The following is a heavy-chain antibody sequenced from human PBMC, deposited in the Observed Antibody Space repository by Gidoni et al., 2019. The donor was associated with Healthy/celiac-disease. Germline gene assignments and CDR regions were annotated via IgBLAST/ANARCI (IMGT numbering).Heavy chain of an antibody. J-gene: IGHJ4*02. D-gene: IGHD2-21*01. CDR1: GFTFSSYS. V-gene: IGHV3-21*01. CDR2: ISSSSSYI. CDR3: ARVIGYCGGDCYFDY. Sequence: EVQLVESGGGLVKPGGSLRLSCAASGFTFSSYSMNWVRQAPGKGLEWVSSISSSSSYIYYADSVKGRFTISRDNAKNSLYLQMNSLRAEDTAVYYCARVIGYCGGDCYFDYWGQGTLVTVSS.